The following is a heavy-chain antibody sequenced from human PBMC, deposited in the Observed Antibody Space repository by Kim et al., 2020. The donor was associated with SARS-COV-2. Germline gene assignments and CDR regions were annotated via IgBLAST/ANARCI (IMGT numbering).Heavy chain of an antibody. CDR2: ISSSGSTI. D-gene: IGHD6-13*01. Sequence: GGSLRLSCAASGFTFSDYYMSWIRQAPGKGLEWVSYISSSGSTIYYADSVKGRFTISRDNAKNSLYVQMNSLRAEDTAVYYCARDGIAAAGKYYYYGMDVWGQGTTVTVSS. CDR1: GFTFSDYY. J-gene: IGHJ6*02. CDR3: ARDGIAAAGKYYYYGMDV. V-gene: IGHV3-11*04.